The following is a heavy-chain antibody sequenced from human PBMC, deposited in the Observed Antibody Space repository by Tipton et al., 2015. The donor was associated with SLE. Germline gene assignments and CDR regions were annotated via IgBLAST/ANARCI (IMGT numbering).Heavy chain of an antibody. Sequence: SLRLSCAASGFTFETYAMAWVRQAPGKGLEWVSVIYSGGTTQYADSVEGRFTISRDNSKNTLYLQMNSLRAEDTAVYYCTKASLCSGGSCSLGVFDYWGQGTLVTVSS. CDR2: IYSGGTT. D-gene: IGHD2-15*01. CDR1: GFTFETYA. J-gene: IGHJ4*02. CDR3: TKASLCSGGSCSLGVFDY. V-gene: IGHV3-23*03.